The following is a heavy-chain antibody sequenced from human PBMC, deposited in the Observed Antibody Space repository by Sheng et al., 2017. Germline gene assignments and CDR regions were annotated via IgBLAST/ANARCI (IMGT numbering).Heavy chain of an antibody. CDR3: AKERRWREVAYYYMDV. CDR2: IRYDGSNK. D-gene: IGHD5-12*01. V-gene: IGHV3-30*02. CDR1: GFTFSYFG. Sequence: QAQVVESGGGVVQPGGSLRLSCAASGFTFSYFGMHWVRQAPGKGLEWVAFIRYDGSNKYYGDSVKGRFIISRDNSKNTLYLHMNSLRAEDTAVYYCAKERRWREVAYYYMDVWGKGTTVTVSS. J-gene: IGHJ6*03.